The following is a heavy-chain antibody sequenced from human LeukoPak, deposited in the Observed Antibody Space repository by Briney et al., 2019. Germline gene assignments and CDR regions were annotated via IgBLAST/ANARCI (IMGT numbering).Heavy chain of an antibody. V-gene: IGHV4-59*01. Sequence: SETLSLTCTVSNGSINSYSWTWLRQPPGKALEWIGFAHYIGSPNYNPSLKSRVTISVDTSKTQFPLRLSFVPAADTAVYYCARATGSYSYMAVWGKGTTVTVSS. D-gene: IGHD1-26*01. CDR2: AHYIGSP. CDR1: NGSINSYS. J-gene: IGHJ6*03. CDR3: ARATGSYSYMAV.